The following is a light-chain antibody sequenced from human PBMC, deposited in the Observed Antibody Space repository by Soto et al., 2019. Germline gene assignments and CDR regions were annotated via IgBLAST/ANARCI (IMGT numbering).Light chain of an antibody. CDR1: SSDVGGYNY. CDR3: SSYAASNNFYFV. Sequence: QSAPTQPPSASGSPGQSVTISCTGTSSDVGGYNYVSWYQQYPGRAPKLMIYEVTKRPSGVPYRFSGSKSGNTASLTVSGLQAEDEADYYCSSYAASNNFYFVFGGGTKLTVL. J-gene: IGLJ3*02. V-gene: IGLV2-8*01. CDR2: EVT.